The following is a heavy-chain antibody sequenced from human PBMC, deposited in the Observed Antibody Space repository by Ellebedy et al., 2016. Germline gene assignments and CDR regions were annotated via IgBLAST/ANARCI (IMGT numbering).Heavy chain of an antibody. CDR3: ARQKSCGGDCYIFDY. CDR1: GGSISSSGYY. Sequence: SETLSLXXTVAGGSISSSGYYWAWIRQPPGKGLEWIGSVYYSGSTYYNPSLKSRVTTSADTSKSQFSLKMNSVTAADTTVYYCARQKSCGGDCYIFDYWGRGILVTVSS. V-gene: IGHV4-39*07. CDR2: VYYSGST. J-gene: IGHJ4*01. D-gene: IGHD2-21*02.